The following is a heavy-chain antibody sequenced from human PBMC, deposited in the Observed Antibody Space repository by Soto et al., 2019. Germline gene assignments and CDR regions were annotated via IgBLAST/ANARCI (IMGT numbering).Heavy chain of an antibody. CDR2: ISAYNGNT. CDR3: ARGKREYSSSYYFDY. D-gene: IGHD6-6*01. Sequence: ASVKVSCKASGYTFTSYGISWVRQAPGQGLEWMGWISAYNGNTNYAQKLQGRVTMTTDTSTSTAYMELSSLRSDDTAVYYCARGKREYSSSYYFDYWGQGTLVTVSS. V-gene: IGHV1-18*01. CDR1: GYTFTSYG. J-gene: IGHJ4*02.